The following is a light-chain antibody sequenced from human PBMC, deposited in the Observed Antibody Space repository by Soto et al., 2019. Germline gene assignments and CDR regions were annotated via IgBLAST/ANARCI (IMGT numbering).Light chain of an antibody. Sequence: QSVLTQPASVSGSPGQSITISCTGTSSDFGSYNLVSWYQQQPGNAPKLMIYEGDKRPSGVSNRFSGSKSGNTASLTISGLQAEDEADYYCCSYAGRTTYVFGTGTKLTVL. CDR2: EGD. V-gene: IGLV2-23*01. CDR1: SSDFGSYNL. CDR3: CSYAGRTTYV. J-gene: IGLJ1*01.